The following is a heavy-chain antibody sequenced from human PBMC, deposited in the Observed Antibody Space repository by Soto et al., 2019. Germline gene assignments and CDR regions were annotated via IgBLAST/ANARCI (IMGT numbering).Heavy chain of an antibody. J-gene: IGHJ6*02. CDR3: AKDLGAARPYYGLDV. V-gene: IGHV3-30*18. D-gene: IGHD6-6*01. Sequence: PGVSLRLSCVASKFTFSTYGMHWVRQAPGKGLEWVAVISYHESNKYYGASVRGRFTISRDNSKNTLYLQMNSLRAEDTAVYYCAKDLGAARPYYGLDVWGQGTTVTVSS. CDR1: KFTFSTYG. CDR2: ISYHESNK.